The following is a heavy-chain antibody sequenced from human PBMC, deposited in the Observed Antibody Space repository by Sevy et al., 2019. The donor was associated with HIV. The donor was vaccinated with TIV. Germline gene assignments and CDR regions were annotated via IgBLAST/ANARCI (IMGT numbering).Heavy chain of an antibody. CDR3: ASHNYSDRSGYYYPVWFDY. J-gene: IGHJ4*02. CDR2: IFYSGSP. Sequence: SETLSLTCTVSSGSISSSTYYWAWIRQPPGKGLEWIGSIFYSGSPYYNPSLQSRLTVSVDTSKNQFSLKLSSVTAADTAVYYCASHNYSDRSGYYYPVWFDYWGRGTLVTVSS. CDR1: SGSISSSTYY. V-gene: IGHV4-39*01. D-gene: IGHD3-22*01.